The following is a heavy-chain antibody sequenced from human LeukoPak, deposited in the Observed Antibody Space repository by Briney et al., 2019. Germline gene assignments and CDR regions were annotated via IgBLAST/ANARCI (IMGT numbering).Heavy chain of an antibody. D-gene: IGHD1-26*01. CDR2: IYYSGST. V-gene: IGHV4-59*01. CDR1: GGSISSYY. CDR3: ARGRRLSIVGATYYFDY. J-gene: IGHJ4*02. Sequence: SETLSLTCTVSGGSISSYYWSWIRQPPGKGLEWIGYIYYSGSTNYNPSLKSRVTISVDTSKNQFSLKLSSVTAADTAVYYCARGRRLSIVGATYYFDYWGQGTLVTVSS.